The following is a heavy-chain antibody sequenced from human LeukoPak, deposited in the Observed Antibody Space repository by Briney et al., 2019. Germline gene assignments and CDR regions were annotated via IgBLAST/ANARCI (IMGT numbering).Heavy chain of an antibody. CDR2: IGWNSGGI. J-gene: IGHJ4*02. V-gene: IGHV3-9*01. D-gene: IGHD6-13*01. CDR1: GFTFDDYA. CDR3: VKVTAAGFVDH. Sequence: GGSLRLSCAASGFTFDDYAMHWVRHAPGKGLEWVSGIGWNSGGIVYADSVKGRFTISRDNAQNSLYLQMNSLGAEDTAFYYCVKVTAAGFVDHWGQGTLVTVSS.